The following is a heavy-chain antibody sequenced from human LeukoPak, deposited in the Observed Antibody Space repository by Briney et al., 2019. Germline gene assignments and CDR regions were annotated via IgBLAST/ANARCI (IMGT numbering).Heavy chain of an antibody. CDR2: IRSKANSYAT. D-gene: IGHD3-22*01. CDR3: KAGSEDYYDSSGYRYY. V-gene: IGHV3-73*01. J-gene: IGHJ4*02. Sequence: PGGSLRLSCAASGFTFSGSAMHWVRQASGKGLEWVGRIRSKANSYATAYAASVKGRFTISRDDSKNTAYLQMNSLKTEDTAVYYCKAGSEDYYDSSGYRYYWGQGTLVTVSS. CDR1: GFTFSGSA.